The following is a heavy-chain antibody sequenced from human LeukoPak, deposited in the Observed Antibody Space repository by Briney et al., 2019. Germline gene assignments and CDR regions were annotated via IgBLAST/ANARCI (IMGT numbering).Heavy chain of an antibody. V-gene: IGHV3-23*01. CDR3: AKRTLWFGEFYFDY. D-gene: IGHD3-10*01. CDR1: EFTLSSFV. CDR2: ISGSGAST. J-gene: IGHJ4*02. Sequence: GSLRLSCAASEFTLSSFVMSWVRQAPGKGLEWVSAISGSGASTYFADSVKGRFTISRDNSKNTLYLQMNSLRAEDTAVYYCAKRTLWFGEFYFDYWGQGTLVTVSS.